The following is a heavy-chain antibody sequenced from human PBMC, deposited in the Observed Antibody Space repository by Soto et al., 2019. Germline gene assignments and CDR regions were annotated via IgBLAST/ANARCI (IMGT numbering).Heavy chain of an antibody. CDR1: GYTFTSYA. CDR3: ARRGFGGQGWFDP. J-gene: IGHJ5*02. Sequence: QVQLVQSGAEEKKPGASVKVSCKASGYTFTSYAMHWVRQAPEQRLEWMGWINAGNGNTKYSQKFQGRVTITRDTSASTAYMELSSLRSEDTAVYYCARRGFGGQGWFDPWGQGTLVTVSS. D-gene: IGHD3-16*01. V-gene: IGHV1-3*05. CDR2: INAGNGNT.